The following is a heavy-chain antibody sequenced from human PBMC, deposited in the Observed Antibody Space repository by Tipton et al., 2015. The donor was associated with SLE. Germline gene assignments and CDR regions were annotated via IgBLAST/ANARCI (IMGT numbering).Heavy chain of an antibody. CDR3: ARTVGSHRNYYFDY. D-gene: IGHD1-26*01. Sequence: LRLSCTLSGDSISNFYWSWIRQPPGKGLEWIGCIYYSGNTNYNPSLKSRVTMSIDTSKNQFSMKLSSVTAADTAVYYCARTVGSHRNYYFDYWGQGTLVTVSP. V-gene: IGHV4-59*01. CDR2: IYYSGNT. J-gene: IGHJ4*02. CDR1: GDSISNFY.